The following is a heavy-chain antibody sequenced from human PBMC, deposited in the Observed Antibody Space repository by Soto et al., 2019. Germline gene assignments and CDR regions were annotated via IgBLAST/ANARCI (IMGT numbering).Heavy chain of an antibody. V-gene: IGHV3-15*07. D-gene: IGHD2-15*01. Sequence: GGSLGISCVASRFNFSAAWLNWIRQAPGKGLEWVGRIKTKSEGEATDYAAPLKGRFTISRDDSKNTLFLQMNSLKTEDTAVYYCTTGSVEGVWGQGATLTVSS. J-gene: IGHJ6*02. CDR1: RFNFSAAW. CDR3: TTGSVEGV. CDR2: IKTKSEGEAT.